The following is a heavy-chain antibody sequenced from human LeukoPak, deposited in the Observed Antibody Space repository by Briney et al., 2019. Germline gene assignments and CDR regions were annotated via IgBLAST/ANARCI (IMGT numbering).Heavy chain of an antibody. CDR3: ARVDRVYSSASLNYIDV. D-gene: IGHD6-6*01. CDR2: IYSGGST. Sequence: PGGSLRLSCAASGFTVSSNYMSWVRQAPGKGLEWVSVIYSGGSTYYADSVRGRFTISRDNSKNTLYLQMDSLRAEDTALYYCARVDRVYSSASLNYIDVWGKGTTVTVSS. CDR1: GFTVSSNY. J-gene: IGHJ6*03. V-gene: IGHV3-66*02.